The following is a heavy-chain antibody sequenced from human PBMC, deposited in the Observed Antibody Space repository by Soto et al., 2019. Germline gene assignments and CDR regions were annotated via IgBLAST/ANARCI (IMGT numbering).Heavy chain of an antibody. V-gene: IGHV4-61*01. Sequence: SGTLDLTCTVSGGSVISGNDYWIWIRQPPGKGLEWIGYIYYGGSTNYNPSLKSRVTISVDTSKNQFSLKLSSVTAADTAVYFCARDGREYQLLLHGMDVWGQGTTVTVSS. CDR3: ARDGREYQLLLHGMDV. J-gene: IGHJ6*02. CDR1: GGSVISGNDY. D-gene: IGHD2-2*01. CDR2: IYYGGST.